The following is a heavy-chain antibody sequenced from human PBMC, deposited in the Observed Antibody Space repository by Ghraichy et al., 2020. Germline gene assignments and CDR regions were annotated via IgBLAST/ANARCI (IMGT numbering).Heavy chain of an antibody. Sequence: SETLSLTCTVSGGSISSSSYYWGWIRQPPGQGLEWIGSIYYRGSTYYTPTLKSRVTISVDTSKNQFSLKLISVTAADTAVYYCARHGYINYVHAFDIWGQGTMVTVSS. CDR1: GGSISSSSYY. J-gene: IGHJ3*02. D-gene: IGHD4-11*01. CDR2: IYYRGST. V-gene: IGHV4-39*01. CDR3: ARHGYINYVHAFDI.